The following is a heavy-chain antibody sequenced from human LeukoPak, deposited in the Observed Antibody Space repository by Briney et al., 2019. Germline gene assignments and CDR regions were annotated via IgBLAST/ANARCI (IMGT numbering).Heavy chain of an antibody. CDR2: ISWNSGSI. CDR3: AKSDGSMTGSCFDY. Sequence: GGSLRLSCAASGFTFDDYAMHWVRQAPGKGLEWVSGISWNSGSIGYADSVKGRFTISRDNAKNSLYLQMNSLRAEDTAVYYCAKSDGSMTGSCFDYWGQGTLVTVSS. V-gene: IGHV3-9*01. D-gene: IGHD1-14*01. CDR1: GFTFDDYA. J-gene: IGHJ4*02.